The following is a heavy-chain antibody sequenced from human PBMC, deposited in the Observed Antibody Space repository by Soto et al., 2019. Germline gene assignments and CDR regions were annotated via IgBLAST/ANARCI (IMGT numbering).Heavy chain of an antibody. CDR3: ATTGTVYYYYGMDV. Sequence: WEPLSLTSTVSGGSIISYYWSWIRQPAGKGLEWIGRIYTSGSTNYNPSLKSRVTMSVDTSKNQFSLKLSSVTAADTAVHYCATTGTVYYYYGMDVWGQGTTVTGSS. J-gene: IGHJ6*02. D-gene: IGHD1-1*01. CDR2: IYTSGST. V-gene: IGHV4-4*07. CDR1: GGSIISYY.